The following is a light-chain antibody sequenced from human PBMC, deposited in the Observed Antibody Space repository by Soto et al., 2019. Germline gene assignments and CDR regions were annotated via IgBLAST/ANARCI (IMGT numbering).Light chain of an antibody. CDR1: QSVSIY. Sequence: EIVLTQSPATLSLSPGERATLSCRASQSVSIYLAWYQQKPGQAPRLLLYDESNRDTGIPARFGGSGSGTDFTFTIISLEPEDFAVYYCRQRSNWSFTFGQGTRLESK. V-gene: IGKV3-11*01. J-gene: IGKJ5*01. CDR3: RQRSNWSFT. CDR2: DES.